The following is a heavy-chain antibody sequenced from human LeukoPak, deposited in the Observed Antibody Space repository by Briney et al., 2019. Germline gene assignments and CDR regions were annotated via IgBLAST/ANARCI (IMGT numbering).Heavy chain of an antibody. V-gene: IGHV4-4*02. CDR3: ARGGDRSFDY. CDR2: IHHSGSI. CDR1: GVSISSNLW. Sequence: SETLSPTCAVSGVSISSNLWWTWVRQPPGKGLEWIAEIHHSGSINYNPSLKSRVTISVDKAKNQFSLNLNSVTAADTAVYYCARGGDRSFDYWGQGTLDTVSS. J-gene: IGHJ4*02. D-gene: IGHD3-10*01.